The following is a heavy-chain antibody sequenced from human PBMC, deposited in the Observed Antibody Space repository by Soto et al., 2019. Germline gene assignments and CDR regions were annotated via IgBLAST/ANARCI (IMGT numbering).Heavy chain of an antibody. Sequence: ASVKVSCKASGYTFSSYAMHWVRQAPGQRLEWMGWINAGYGNTKSSQKFQDRVTISRDTSASTAYMELTSLRSEDTAVYYCARDTGDGTFDFWGQGALVTVSS. D-gene: IGHD7-27*01. J-gene: IGHJ4*02. V-gene: IGHV1-3*01. CDR2: INAGYGNT. CDR1: GYTFSSYA. CDR3: ARDTGDGTFDF.